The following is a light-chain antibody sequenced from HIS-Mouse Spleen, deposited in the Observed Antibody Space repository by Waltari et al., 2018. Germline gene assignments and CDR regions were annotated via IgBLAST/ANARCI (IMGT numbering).Light chain of an antibody. V-gene: IGLV2-14*01. CDR3: SSYTSSSTF. CDR2: EVS. CDR1: SSDVGGYNY. J-gene: IGLJ1*01. Sequence: QSALTQPASVSGSPGQSITISCTGTSSDVGGYNYVSWYQQHPGKAPKLMIYEVSKRASGVANRFAGSKSGNTAFLTISGLQAEDEADYYCSSYTSSSTFFGTGTKVTVL.